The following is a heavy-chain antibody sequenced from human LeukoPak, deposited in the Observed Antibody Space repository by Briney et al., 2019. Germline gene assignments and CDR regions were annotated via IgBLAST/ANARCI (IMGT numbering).Heavy chain of an antibody. D-gene: IGHD6-19*01. CDR1: GFTFSNAW. Sequence: GGSLRLSCAASGFTFSNAWMNWVRQAPGKGLEWVSGLSGSSGSTYYGDSVKGRFTISRDNSKSTLYLQMNSLRAEDSAVYYCAKEATVTGTSYVTYWGQGTLVSVSS. V-gene: IGHV3-23*01. CDR3: AKEATVTGTSYVTY. CDR2: LSGSSGST. J-gene: IGHJ4*02.